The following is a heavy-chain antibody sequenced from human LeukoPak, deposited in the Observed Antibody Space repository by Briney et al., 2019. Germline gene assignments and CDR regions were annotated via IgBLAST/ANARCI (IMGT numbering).Heavy chain of an antibody. CDR2: INPNSGGT. D-gene: IGHD3-10*01. Sequence: ASVKVSCKASGYTSTGYYMHWVRQAPGQGLEWMGWINPNSGGTNYAQKFQGRVTMTRDTSISTAYMELSRLRSDDTAVYYCARSSITMVRGVISYWGQGTLVTVSS. J-gene: IGHJ4*02. CDR1: GYTSTGYY. V-gene: IGHV1-2*02. CDR3: ARSSITMVRGVISY.